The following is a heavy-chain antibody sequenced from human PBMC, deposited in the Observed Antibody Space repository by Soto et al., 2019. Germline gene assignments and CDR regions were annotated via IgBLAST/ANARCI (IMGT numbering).Heavy chain of an antibody. CDR3: AKYKGAGAGTLHYYYGMDV. Sequence: GGSLRLSCAASGFTFSSYAMSWVRQAPGKGLEWVSAISGSGGSTYYADSVKGRFTISRDNSKNTLYLQMNSLRAEDTAVYYCAKYKGAGAGTLHYYYGMDVWGQGTTVTVSS. CDR2: ISGSGGST. J-gene: IGHJ6*02. V-gene: IGHV3-23*01. D-gene: IGHD6-19*01. CDR1: GFTFSSYA.